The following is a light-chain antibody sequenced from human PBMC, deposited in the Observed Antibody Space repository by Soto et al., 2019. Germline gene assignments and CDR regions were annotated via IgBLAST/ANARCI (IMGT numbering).Light chain of an antibody. CDR3: QQYNSYSPLT. V-gene: IGKV1-5*03. CDR2: KAS. J-gene: IGKJ4*01. Sequence: IQMTQSPSSLSASKRDRVTITCRASQSISSWLAWYQQKPGKAPRLLIYKASDLESGVPSRFSGSGSGTDFTLTISSLQPDDFATYYCQQYNSYSPLTFGGGTNVDIK. CDR1: QSISSW.